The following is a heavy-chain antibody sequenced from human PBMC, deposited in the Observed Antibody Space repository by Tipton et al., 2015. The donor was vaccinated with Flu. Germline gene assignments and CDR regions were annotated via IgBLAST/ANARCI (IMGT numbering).Heavy chain of an antibody. J-gene: IGHJ4*02. CDR2: IKQDGSEK. Sequence: SLRLSCAASGFSFSTSWMSWVRQAPGKGLEWVAKIKQDGSEKYYVDSVKGRFTISRDNAKNSLYLQMNSLRAEDTAVYFCARSSYSSSWFFDYWGQGTLVTVSS. V-gene: IGHV3-7*01. D-gene: IGHD6-13*01. CDR3: ARSSYSSSWFFDY. CDR1: GFSFSTSW.